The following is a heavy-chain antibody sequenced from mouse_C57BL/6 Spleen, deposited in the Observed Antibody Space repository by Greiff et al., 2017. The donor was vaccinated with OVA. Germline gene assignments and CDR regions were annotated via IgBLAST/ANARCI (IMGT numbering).Heavy chain of an antibody. J-gene: IGHJ2*01. CDR2: INYDGSST. CDR1: GFTFSDYY. D-gene: IGHD1-1*01. CDR3: ARVLLRKYFDY. Sequence: EVQLVESEGGLVQPGSSMKLSCTASGFTFSDYYMAWVRQVPEKGLEWVANINYDGSSTYYLDSLKSRFIISRDNAKNILYLQMSSLKSEDTATYYCARVLLRKYFDYWGQGTTLTVSS. V-gene: IGHV5-16*01.